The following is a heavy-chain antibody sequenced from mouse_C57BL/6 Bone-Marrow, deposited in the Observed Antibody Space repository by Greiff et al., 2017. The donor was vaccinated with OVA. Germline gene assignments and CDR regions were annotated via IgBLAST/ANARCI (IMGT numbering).Heavy chain of an antibody. Sequence: QVQLQQPGAELVKPGASVKLSCKASGYTFTSYWMHWVKQRPGQGLEWIGMIHPNSGSTNYNEKFKSKATLTVDKSSSTAYMQLSSLTSEDSAVYYCAILTGTWYFEVWGTGTTVTVSS. V-gene: IGHV1-64*01. J-gene: IGHJ1*03. CDR2: IHPNSGST. D-gene: IGHD4-1*01. CDR3: AILTGTWYFEV. CDR1: GYTFTSYW.